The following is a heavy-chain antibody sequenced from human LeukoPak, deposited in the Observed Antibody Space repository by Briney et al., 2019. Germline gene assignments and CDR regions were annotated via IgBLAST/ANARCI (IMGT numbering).Heavy chain of an antibody. V-gene: IGHV3-7*01. CDR1: GFTFSQYW. J-gene: IGHJ6*03. CDR3: ARSGRGVDSFYFYVDF. D-gene: IGHD3-10*01. CDR2: IKHDGGEKQDGSEK. Sequence: GGSLRLSCAASGFTFSQYWMSWVRQAPGKGLEWVANIKHDGGEKQDGSEKNYVDSVKGRFTISRDNAKNSLYLQMNSLRAEDTAVYYCARSGRGVDSFYFYVDFWDKGTTVTVSS.